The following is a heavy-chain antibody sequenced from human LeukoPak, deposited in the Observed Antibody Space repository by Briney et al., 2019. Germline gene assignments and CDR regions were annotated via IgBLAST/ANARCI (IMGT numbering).Heavy chain of an antibody. CDR1: GGSISSGGYY. CDR3: ASGGDYDSNGLFDY. V-gene: IGHV4-30-2*01. Sequence: SETLSLTCTVSGGSISSGGYYWSWIRQPPGKGLEWIGYIYHSGSTYYNPSLKSRVTISVDRSKNQFSLKLSSVTAADTAVYYCASGGDYDSNGLFDYWGQGTLVTVSS. D-gene: IGHD3-22*01. CDR2: IYHSGST. J-gene: IGHJ4*02.